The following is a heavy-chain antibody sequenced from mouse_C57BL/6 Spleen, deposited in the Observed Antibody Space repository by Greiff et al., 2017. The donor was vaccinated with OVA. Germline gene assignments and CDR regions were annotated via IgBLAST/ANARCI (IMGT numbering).Heavy chain of an antibody. CDR3: ARLNYGNYDAMDY. CDR2: IYPGSGST. J-gene: IGHJ4*01. V-gene: IGHV1-55*01. D-gene: IGHD2-1*01. Sequence: QVQLQQPGAELVKPGASVKMSCKASGYTFTSYWITWVKQRPGQGLEWIGDIYPGSGSTNYNEKFKSKATLTVDTSSSTAYMQLSSLTSEDSAVYYCARLNYGNYDAMDYWGQGTSVTVSA. CDR1: GYTFTSYW.